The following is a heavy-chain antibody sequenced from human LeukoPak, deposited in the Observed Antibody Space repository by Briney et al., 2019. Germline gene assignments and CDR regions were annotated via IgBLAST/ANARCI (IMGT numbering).Heavy chain of an antibody. J-gene: IGHJ6*02. V-gene: IGHV3-30*04. CDR3: AKDLVGATHFYYYYGMDV. CDR1: GFTFSSYA. Sequence: PGRSLRLSCAASGFTFSSYAMHWVRQAPGKGLEWVAVISYDGSNKYYADSVKGRFTISRDNSKNMLYLQMNSLRAEDTAVYYCAKDLVGATHFYYYYGMDVWGQGTTVTVSS. CDR2: ISYDGSNK. D-gene: IGHD1-26*01.